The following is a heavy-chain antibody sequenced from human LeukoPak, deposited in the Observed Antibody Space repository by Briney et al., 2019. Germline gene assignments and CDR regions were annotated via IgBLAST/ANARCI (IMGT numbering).Heavy chain of an antibody. CDR2: INPSGGST. CDR3: ARDEVGATGLND. Sequence: ASEKVSCKASGYTFTSYYMHWVRQAPGQGLEWMGIINPSGGSTSYAQKFQGRVTMTRDTSTSTVYMELSSLRSEDTAVYYCARDEVGATGLNDWGQGILVTVSS. J-gene: IGHJ4*02. D-gene: IGHD1-26*01. CDR1: GYTFTSYY. V-gene: IGHV1-46*01.